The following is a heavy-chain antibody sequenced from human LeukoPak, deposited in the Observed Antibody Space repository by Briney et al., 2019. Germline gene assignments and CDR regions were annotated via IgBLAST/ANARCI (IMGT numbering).Heavy chain of an antibody. J-gene: IGHJ4*02. Sequence: GGSLRLSCSAPGLTFSSYGMSWVRQAPGKGLGWVPAISGSGGSTYYADSVKGRFTISRDNSKNTLHLQMNSLRAEDTAVYYCASPKADSSGYPVFFDYWGQGTLVTVSS. V-gene: IGHV3-23*01. D-gene: IGHD3-22*01. CDR3: ASPKADSSGYPVFFDY. CDR2: ISGSGGST. CDR1: GLTFSSYG.